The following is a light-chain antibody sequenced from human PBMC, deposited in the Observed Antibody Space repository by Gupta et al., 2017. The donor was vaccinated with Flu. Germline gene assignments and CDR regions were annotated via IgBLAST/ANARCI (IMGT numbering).Light chain of an antibody. V-gene: IGLV2-14*01. CDR1: SSDVGGYNY. J-gene: IGLJ2*01. CDR2: EVS. CDR3: SSYTSSSTPL. Sequence: QFALPQPASVSGSPGQSSPISCTGTSSDVGGYNYVSWYQHHPGKAPKLMIYEVSNRPSGVSNRFSGSKSGNTASLTISGLQAEDEADYYCSSYTSSSTPLFGGGTKLTVL.